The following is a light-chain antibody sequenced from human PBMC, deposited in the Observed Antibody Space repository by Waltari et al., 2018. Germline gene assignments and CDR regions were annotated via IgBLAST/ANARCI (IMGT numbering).Light chain of an antibody. V-gene: IGKV3-20*01. CDR1: QSVGRS. CDR3: QMYVRLPVT. J-gene: IGKJ1*01. CDR2: DVS. Sequence: EIVLTQSPGTLSLSPGERATLSCRASQSVGRSLAWYQQKPGQAPRLLIFDVSNRATAIPERFSGSGSGTDFSLTISRLEPEDFAVYYCQMYVRLPVTFGQGTKVEIK.